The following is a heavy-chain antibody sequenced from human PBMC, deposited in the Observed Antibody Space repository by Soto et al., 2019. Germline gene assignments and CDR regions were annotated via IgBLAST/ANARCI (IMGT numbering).Heavy chain of an antibody. CDR1: GGSISSYY. CDR2: IYYSGST. D-gene: IGHD5-18*01. V-gene: IGHV4-59*12. J-gene: IGHJ5*02. Sequence: SETLSLTCTVSGGSISSYYWSWIRQPPGKGLEWIGYIYYSGSTNYNPSLKSRVTISVDTSKNQFSLKLSSVTAADTAVYYCARETYRHYVSYLDPWYQGILLTGSS. CDR3: ARETYRHYVSYLDP.